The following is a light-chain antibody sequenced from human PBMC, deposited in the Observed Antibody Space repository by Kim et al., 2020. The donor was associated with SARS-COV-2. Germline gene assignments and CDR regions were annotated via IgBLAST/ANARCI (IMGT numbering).Light chain of an antibody. Sequence: DIQMTQSPSSLSASVGDRVTITCRASETIKNYLNWYQQRPGKAPKFLIYAASSLQSGVPSRFSGSGSGTEFTLTISSLQPEDFATYYCQQTYSTPRYTFGQGTKLEI. CDR1: ETIKNY. CDR3: QQTYSTPRYT. V-gene: IGKV1-39*01. J-gene: IGKJ2*01. CDR2: AAS.